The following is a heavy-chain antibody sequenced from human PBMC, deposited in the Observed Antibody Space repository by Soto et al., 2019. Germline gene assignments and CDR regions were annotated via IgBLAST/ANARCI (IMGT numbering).Heavy chain of an antibody. J-gene: IGHJ4*02. CDR2: IYSGGST. Sequence: GGSLRLSCAASGFTVSSNYMSWVRQAPGKGLEWVSVIYSGGSTYYADSVKGRFTISRDNARNTLYLQMNSLRAEDTAVYYCARVYCSGGSCCHLDYWGQGTLVTVSS. CDR1: GFTVSSNY. D-gene: IGHD2-15*01. V-gene: IGHV3-53*01. CDR3: ARVYCSGGSCCHLDY.